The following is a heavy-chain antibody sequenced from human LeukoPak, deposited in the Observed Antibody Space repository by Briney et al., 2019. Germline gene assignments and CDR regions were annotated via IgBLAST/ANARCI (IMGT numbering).Heavy chain of an antibody. CDR2: VLDSERT. V-gene: IGHV4-59*11. CDR3: ATIKRGSIFGYFDF. CDR1: GGSISTHY. J-gene: IGHJ4*02. D-gene: IGHD5-18*01. Sequence: SETLSLTCTVSGGSISTHYWSWIRQPPGKGLEWIGYVLDSERTKDNASLKSRATLSADTSKNQFSLRLTSVTAADSAVYYCATIKRGSIFGYFDFWGQGVLVTVSS.